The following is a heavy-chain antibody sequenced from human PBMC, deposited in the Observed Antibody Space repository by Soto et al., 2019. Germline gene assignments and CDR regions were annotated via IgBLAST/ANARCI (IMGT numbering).Heavy chain of an antibody. Sequence: PGGSLRPSCSASGFTFSDENMSWVRQVPGKGLEWVSGISGGASYIFYADSVQGRFSISRDNPKNSLFLEMNSLRVEDTAVYYCARDSDCHSTSCFFPPHVWGQGTTVTVSS. D-gene: IGHD2-2*01. CDR2: ISGGASYI. V-gene: IGHV3-21*06. CDR3: ARDSDCHSTSCFFPPHV. J-gene: IGHJ6*02. CDR1: GFTFSDEN.